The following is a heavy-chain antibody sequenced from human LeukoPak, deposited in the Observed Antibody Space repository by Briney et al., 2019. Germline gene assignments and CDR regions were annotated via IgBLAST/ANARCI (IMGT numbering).Heavy chain of an antibody. V-gene: IGHV4-39*07. CDR2: MYYSGST. CDR1: GGSISSNEYY. Sequence: SETLSLTCNVSGGSISSNEYYWGWIRQPPGKGLEWIANMYYSGSTYYNPSLKSRVTISIDTSKNQLSLKLSSVTAADTAVYYCAKGRGYSAYDLGYYYMDVWGKGTTVTVSS. CDR3: AKGRGYSAYDLGYYYMDV. D-gene: IGHD5-12*01. J-gene: IGHJ6*03.